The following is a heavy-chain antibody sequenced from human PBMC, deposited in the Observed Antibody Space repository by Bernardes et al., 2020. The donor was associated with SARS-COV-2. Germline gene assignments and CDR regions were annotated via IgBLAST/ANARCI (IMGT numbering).Heavy chain of an antibody. Sequence: CKAFGGTFCSYAISWVRQAPGQGLEWTGGIIPIFGTANYAQKFQGRVTITADEPTSTAYMELSSLRSEETAVYYCAGDGGLGDCSSTSCPGGSYYGMDVWGQGTTVTVSS. V-gene: IGHV1-69*01. J-gene: IGHJ6*02. CDR1: GGTFCSYA. CDR3: AGDGGLGDCSSTSCPGGSYYGMDV. D-gene: IGHD2-2*01. CDR2: IIPIFGTA.